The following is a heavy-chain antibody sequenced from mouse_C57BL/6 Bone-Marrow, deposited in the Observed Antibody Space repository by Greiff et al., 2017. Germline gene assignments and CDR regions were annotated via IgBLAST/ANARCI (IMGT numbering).Heavy chain of an antibody. CDR2: INPGSGGT. CDR3: ATMITTRENYYDY. CDR1: GYAFTNYL. V-gene: IGHV1-54*01. D-gene: IGHD2-4*01. J-gene: IGHJ2*01. Sequence: QVQLQQSGAELVRPGTSVKVSCKASGYAFTNYLLEWVKQRPGQGLEWIGVINPGSGGTNYNEKFKGKATLTADKSSSTAYMQLSSLTSDDSAVYFCATMITTRENYYDYWGQGTTLTVSS.